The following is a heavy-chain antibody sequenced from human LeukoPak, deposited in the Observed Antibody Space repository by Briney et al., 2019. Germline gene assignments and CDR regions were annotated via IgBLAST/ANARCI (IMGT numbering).Heavy chain of an antibody. V-gene: IGHV3-23*01. J-gene: IGHJ4*02. Sequence: GGSLRLSCAAPGFTFTNYAMSWVRQAPGKGLEWVSAIGGSGSSTYYADSVKGRFTISRDNSKNTLYLQMNSLRAEDTAVYYCAKPPSDTAVAGDYWGQGTLVTVSS. CDR2: IGGSGSST. D-gene: IGHD6-19*01. CDR3: AKPPSDTAVAGDY. CDR1: GFTFTNYA.